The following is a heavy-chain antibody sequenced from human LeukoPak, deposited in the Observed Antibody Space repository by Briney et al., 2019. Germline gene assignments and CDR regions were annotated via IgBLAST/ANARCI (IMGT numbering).Heavy chain of an antibody. CDR1: GYNFTNYG. J-gene: IGHJ4*02. V-gene: IGHV1-18*01. CDR2: ISAYNGNT. CDR3: ARDLVGATTSGY. Sequence: ASMKVSCKASGYNFTNYGIAWVRQAPGQGLEWMGWISAYNGNTNYARKFQGRVTMTTDTSTSTAYMELRSLRSDDTAVYFCARDLVGATTSGYWGQGTLVTVSS. D-gene: IGHD1-26*01.